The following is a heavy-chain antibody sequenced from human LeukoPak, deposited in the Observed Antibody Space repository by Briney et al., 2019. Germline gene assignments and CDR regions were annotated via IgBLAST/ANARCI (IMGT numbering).Heavy chain of an antibody. D-gene: IGHD2-8*02. Sequence: GESLKISFKGSGXNFNIYWIGWVRQMPGKGLEWMGIIYPGDSDTRYSPSFQGQVTISADKSISTAYLQWSSLKASDTAMYYCARWAASGTGLDYWGQGTLATVSS. J-gene: IGHJ4*02. V-gene: IGHV5-51*01. CDR3: ARWAASGTGLDY. CDR2: IYPGDSDT. CDR1: GXNFNIYW.